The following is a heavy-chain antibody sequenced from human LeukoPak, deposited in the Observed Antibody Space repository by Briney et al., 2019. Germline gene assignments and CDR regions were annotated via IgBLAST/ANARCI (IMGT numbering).Heavy chain of an antibody. CDR2: VCSSGANT. V-gene: IGHV3-23*01. CDR1: GFSFNSAA. Sequence: GGSLRLSCAASGFSFNSAAMTWVRQAPGKGLEWVSLVCSSGANTYYADSVKGRFTISRDNSKNTVYLQMNSLRAEDTAIYYCAKDIQGSYWGQGTLVTVSS. CDR3: AKDIQGSY. D-gene: IGHD2-21*01. J-gene: IGHJ4*02.